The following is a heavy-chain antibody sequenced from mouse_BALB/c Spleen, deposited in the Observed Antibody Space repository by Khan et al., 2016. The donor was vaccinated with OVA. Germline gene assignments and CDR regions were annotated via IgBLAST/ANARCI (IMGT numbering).Heavy chain of an antibody. D-gene: IGHD1-1*01. CDR3: ARRAYYYDSEGFAY. CDR2: ISTGGSYT. V-gene: IGHV5-6*01. CDR1: GFTFSTYG. J-gene: IGHJ3*01. Sequence: EVELVESGGDLVKPGGSLKLSCAASGFTFSTYGMSWVRQTLAKRLVWVATISTGGSYTYYPDSVKGRFTISRDNAKNPLSLQLSSLTSEDTAMFYCARRAYYYDSEGFAYWGQGTLVTVSA.